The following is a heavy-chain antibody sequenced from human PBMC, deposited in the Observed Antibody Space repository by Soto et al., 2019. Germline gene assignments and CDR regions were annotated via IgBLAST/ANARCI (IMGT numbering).Heavy chain of an antibody. V-gene: IGHV3-23*01. J-gene: IGHJ6*02. D-gene: IGHD1-26*01. CDR1: GFMFANYA. Sequence: EVQLLESGGGLVQPGGSLRLSCAASGFMFANYAMGWVRQAPGRGLEWVSAITGSGGGTYYADSVKGRVTVSRDNSKNTQYLQMHSLIVEDTAIFVSAKWETHGIVPPPGGGNYYYYDMDVWGQGATGTVAS. CDR2: ITGSGGGT. CDR3: AKWETHGIVPPPGGGNYYYYDMDV.